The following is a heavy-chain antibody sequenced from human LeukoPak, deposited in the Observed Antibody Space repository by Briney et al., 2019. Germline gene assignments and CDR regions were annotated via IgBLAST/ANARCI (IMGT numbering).Heavy chain of an antibody. CDR1: AFTFSSFW. D-gene: IGHD2-8*02. V-gene: IGHV3-74*01. CDR3: AREMGSGY. Sequence: GSLTLSCVASAFTFSSFWMHWVRQAPGKGLVWFSRLNRDGSNTTYADSVKGRFTIYRDNAKNTLYLQMNSLRAEDTAVYHCAREMGSGYWGQGTLVTVSS. CDR2: LNRDGSNT. J-gene: IGHJ4*02.